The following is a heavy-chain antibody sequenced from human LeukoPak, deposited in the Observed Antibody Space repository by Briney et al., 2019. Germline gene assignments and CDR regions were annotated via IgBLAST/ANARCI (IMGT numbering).Heavy chain of an antibody. V-gene: IGHV3-23*01. CDR1: GFTFSSYA. D-gene: IGHD6-19*01. CDR2: ISGSGGST. CDR3: AKDLRYSSGWDT. J-gene: IGHJ4*02. Sequence: GESLRLSCAASGFTFSSYAMSWVRQAPGKGLEWVSAISGSGGSTYYADSVKGRFTISRDNSKNTLYLQMNSLRAEDTAVYYCAKDLRYSSGWDTWGQGTLVTVSS.